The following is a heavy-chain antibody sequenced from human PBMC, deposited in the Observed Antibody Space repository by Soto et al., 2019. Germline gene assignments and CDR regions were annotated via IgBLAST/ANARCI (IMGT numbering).Heavy chain of an antibody. CDR1: GGSISSGGYY. V-gene: IGHV4-31*03. D-gene: IGHD3-3*01. CDR3: ARHAHDYDFWSGYYNLYYYYMDV. J-gene: IGHJ6*03. CDR2: IYYSGST. Sequence: SETLSLTCTVSGGSISSGGYYWSWIRQHPGKGLEWIGYIYYSGSTYYNPSLKSRVTISVDTSKNQFSLKLSSVTAADTAVYYCARHAHDYDFWSGYYNLYYYYMDVWGKGTTVTVSS.